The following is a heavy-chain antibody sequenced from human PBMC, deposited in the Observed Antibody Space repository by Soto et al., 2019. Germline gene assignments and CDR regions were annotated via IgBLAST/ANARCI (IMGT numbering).Heavy chain of an antibody. D-gene: IGHD3-22*01. CDR2: IIPILGTI. J-gene: IGHJ4*02. Sequence: SVKVSCKASGGTFSNHAISWVRQAPGQGLEWMGVIIPILGTIKYAQKFQGRVRITADESTSTAYMDLSSLTFGDTAVYYCARPKTYYYDSDTYYLNGFDYWGQGTRVTVSS. CDR3: ARPKTYYYDSDTYYLNGFDY. V-gene: IGHV1-69*13. CDR1: GGTFSNHA.